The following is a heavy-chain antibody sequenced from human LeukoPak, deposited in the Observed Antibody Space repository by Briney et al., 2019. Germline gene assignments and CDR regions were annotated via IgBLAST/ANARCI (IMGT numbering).Heavy chain of an antibody. Sequence: GGSLRLSCAASGFTFSNYWMHWVRQAPGKGLVWVSRINSDGSSTSYADSVKGRFTISRDNAKNTLYLQMNSLRAEDTAVYYCAKDRGSSSPWHLDYWGQGTLVTVSS. J-gene: IGHJ4*02. CDR3: AKDRGSSSPWHLDY. D-gene: IGHD6-13*01. V-gene: IGHV3-74*01. CDR2: INSDGSST. CDR1: GFTFSNYW.